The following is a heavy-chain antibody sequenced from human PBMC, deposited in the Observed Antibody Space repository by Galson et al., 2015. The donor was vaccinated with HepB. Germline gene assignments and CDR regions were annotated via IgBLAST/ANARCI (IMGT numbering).Heavy chain of an antibody. CDR1: GFTFSSYA. V-gene: IGHV3-30-3*01. CDR2: ISYDGSNK. D-gene: IGHD1-26*01. CDR3: AREEELLRLDY. J-gene: IGHJ4*02. Sequence: SLRLSCAASGFTFSSYAMHWVRQAPGEGLEWVAVISYDGSNKYYADSVKGRFTISRDNSKNTLYLQMNSLRAEDTAVYYCAREEELLRLDYWGQGTLVTVSS.